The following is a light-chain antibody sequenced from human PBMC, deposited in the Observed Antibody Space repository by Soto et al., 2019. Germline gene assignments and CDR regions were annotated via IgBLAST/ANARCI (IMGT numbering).Light chain of an antibody. J-gene: IGKJ5*01. CDR3: QQTHSVPLT. V-gene: IGKV1-39*01. CDR1: ETISRS. Sequence: DIQMTQSPSSLSASVGARVPITCRASETISRSLNWFQQKPGKAPKLLIYAASILQNEVPSRFSGSGSGTDFTLSITSLQFEDFATYYCQQTHSVPLTFGQGTRLEIK. CDR2: AAS.